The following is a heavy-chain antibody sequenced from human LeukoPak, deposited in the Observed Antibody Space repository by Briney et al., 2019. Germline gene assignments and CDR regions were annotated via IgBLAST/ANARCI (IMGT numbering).Heavy chain of an antibody. Sequence: ASVKVACKASGYTFTSYGISWVRQAPGQGLEWMGWISAYNGNTNYAQKLQGRVTMTTDTSTSTAYMELRSLRSDDTAVYYCARVVDYDSSGYLDYWGQGTLVTVSS. CDR2: ISAYNGNT. V-gene: IGHV1-18*01. CDR1: GYTFTSYG. J-gene: IGHJ4*02. D-gene: IGHD3-22*01. CDR3: ARVVDYDSSGYLDY.